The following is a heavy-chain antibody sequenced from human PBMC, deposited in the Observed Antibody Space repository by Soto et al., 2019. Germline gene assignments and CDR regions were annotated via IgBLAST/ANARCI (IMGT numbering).Heavy chain of an antibody. CDR3: ARDIVVVVAAYYYYYGMEV. V-gene: IGHV1-69*13. Sequence: SVKISCKASGRTFSSYAISWVRQAAGQGLEWMGGIIPSFGTANYAQKFKGRATITADESTSTAYMELSSLRSEDTAVYYCARDIVVVVAAYYYYYGMEVWAQETTFPVSS. J-gene: IGHJ6*01. CDR1: GRTFSSYA. CDR2: IIPSFGTA. D-gene: IGHD2-15*01.